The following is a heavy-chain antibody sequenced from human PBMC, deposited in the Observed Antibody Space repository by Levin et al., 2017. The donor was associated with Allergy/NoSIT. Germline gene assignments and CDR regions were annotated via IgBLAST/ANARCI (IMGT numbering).Heavy chain of an antibody. Sequence: SETLSLTCTVSGVSISSSVYYWGWIRQPPGKGLEWIGSIYYSGTTYYNPSLKSRVTISVDTSKNQFSLQLNSVTAADTAVYYCARRTEQWLAGNWYFDLWGRGTLVTVSS. CDR3: ARRTEQWLAGNWYFDL. J-gene: IGHJ2*01. D-gene: IGHD6-19*01. V-gene: IGHV4-39*01. CDR1: GVSISSSVYY. CDR2: IYYSGTT.